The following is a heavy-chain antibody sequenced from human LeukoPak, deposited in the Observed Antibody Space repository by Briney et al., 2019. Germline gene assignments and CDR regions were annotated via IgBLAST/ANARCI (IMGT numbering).Heavy chain of an antibody. CDR2: IIPIFGTA. Sequence: ASVKVSCKASGGTFSSYAIRWVRQAPGQGLEWMGGIIPIFGTANYAQKFQGRVTITADESTSTAYMELSSLRSEDTAVYYCARDFTGGFVGTFDIWGQGTMVTVSS. V-gene: IGHV1-69*13. J-gene: IGHJ3*02. CDR3: ARDFTGGFVGTFDI. D-gene: IGHD2-8*02. CDR1: GGTFSSYA.